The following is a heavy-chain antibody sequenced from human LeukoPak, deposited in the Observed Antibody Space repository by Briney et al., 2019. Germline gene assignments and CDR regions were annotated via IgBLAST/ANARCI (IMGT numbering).Heavy chain of an antibody. D-gene: IGHD5-18*01. Sequence: PSETLSLTCTVSGGSISSSSAYWGWIRQPPGKGLEWIGSIYYSKNTYYNPSLKSRVTISADTSKNHFSLTLGSVSATDTAVYYCVSPRGFSYGYFDYWGQGTLVTVSS. V-gene: IGHV4-39*02. CDR1: GGSISSSSAY. J-gene: IGHJ4*02. CDR3: VSPRGFSYGYFDY. CDR2: IYYSKNT.